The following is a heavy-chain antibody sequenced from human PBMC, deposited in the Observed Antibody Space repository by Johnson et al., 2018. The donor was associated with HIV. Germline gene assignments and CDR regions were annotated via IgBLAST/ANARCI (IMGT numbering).Heavy chain of an antibody. J-gene: IGHJ3*01. Sequence: QVQLVESGGGVVQPGRSLRLSCAASGFTFSSYGMHWVRQAPGTGLEWVAVIWYDGTNRYYGDSVKGRFTISRDNSKNTVYLQMNGLRAEDTAVYHCARDVVSDGSYPPDAFDVWGQGTLVVVSS. CDR1: GFTFSSYG. V-gene: IGHV3-33*01. CDR3: ARDVVSDGSYPPDAFDV. D-gene: IGHD3-10*01. CDR2: IWYDGTNR.